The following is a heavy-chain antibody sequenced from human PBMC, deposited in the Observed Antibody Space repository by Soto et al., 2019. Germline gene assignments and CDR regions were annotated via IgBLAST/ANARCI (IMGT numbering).Heavy chain of an antibody. CDR2: IIPIFGTA. D-gene: IGHD2-2*01. Sequence: QVQLVQSGAEVKKPGSSVKVSCKASGGTFSSYAISWVRQAPGQGLEWMGGIIPIFGTANYTQKFQGRVTITADESTSTAYMELSSLRSEDTAVYYCARPRGYCSSTSCYFFYWGQGTLVTVSS. V-gene: IGHV1-69*01. J-gene: IGHJ4*02. CDR1: GGTFSSYA. CDR3: ARPRGYCSSTSCYFFY.